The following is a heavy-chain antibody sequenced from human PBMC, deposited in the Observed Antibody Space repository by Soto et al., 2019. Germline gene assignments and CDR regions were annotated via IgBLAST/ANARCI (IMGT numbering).Heavy chain of an antibody. CDR1: AYPFTSYA. CDR2: INAGKGNT. J-gene: IGHJ4*02. V-gene: IGHV1-3*01. CDR3: ARVAAYYDFWSGYEFGY. Sequence: ASVKVSCKASAYPFTSYAMHCVRQAPVQRLEWMGWINAGKGNTKYSQKFQGRVTIIRDTSASTAYMELSSLRSEDTAVYYCARVAAYYDFWSGYEFGYWGQGTLVTVSS. D-gene: IGHD3-3*01.